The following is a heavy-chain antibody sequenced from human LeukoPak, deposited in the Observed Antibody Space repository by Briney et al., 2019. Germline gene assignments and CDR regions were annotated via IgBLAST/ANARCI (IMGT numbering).Heavy chain of an antibody. Sequence: GGSLRLSCAASGITFSTYSMNWVRQAPGRGLEWVSSISYSSTYIYYEDSVRVRFTISRDNARNSLYLQMNSLRAEDTAVYYCASTPSVGDYYPWYFDFWGRGALVTVSS. V-gene: IGHV3-21*01. CDR1: GITFSTYS. J-gene: IGHJ2*01. D-gene: IGHD1-26*01. CDR2: ISYSSTYI. CDR3: ASTPSVGDYYPWYFDF.